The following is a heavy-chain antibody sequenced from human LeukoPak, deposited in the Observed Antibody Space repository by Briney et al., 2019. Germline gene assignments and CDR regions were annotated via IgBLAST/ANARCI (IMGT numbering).Heavy chain of an antibody. Sequence: ASVKVSCKASGYTFTSYAMHWVRQAPGQRLEWMGWINAGNGNTKYSQKFQGRVTITRDTSASTAYMGLSSLRSEDTAVYYCARDYLAVANRPGYWGQGTLVTVSS. CDR2: INAGNGNT. CDR3: ARDYLAVANRPGY. V-gene: IGHV1-3*01. J-gene: IGHJ4*02. CDR1: GYTFTSYA. D-gene: IGHD6-19*01.